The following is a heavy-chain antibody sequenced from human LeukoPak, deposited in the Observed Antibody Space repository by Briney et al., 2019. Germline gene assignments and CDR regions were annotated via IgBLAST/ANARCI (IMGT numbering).Heavy chain of an antibody. V-gene: IGHV1-24*01. D-gene: IGHD1-26*01. CDR1: GYTLTELS. CDR2: FDPEDGET. CDR3: ATDHPTGGSYYVTRSGAFDI. J-gene: IGHJ3*02. Sequence: GASVKVSCKVSGYTLTELSMHWVRQAPGKGLEWMGGFDPEDGETIYAQKFQGRVTMTEDTSTDTAYMELSSLRSEDTAVYYCATDHPTGGSYYVTRSGAFDIWGQGTMVTVSS.